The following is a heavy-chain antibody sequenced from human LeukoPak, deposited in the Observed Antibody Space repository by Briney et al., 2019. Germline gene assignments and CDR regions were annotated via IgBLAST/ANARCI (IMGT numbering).Heavy chain of an antibody. D-gene: IGHD6-13*01. J-gene: IGHJ4*02. Sequence: SETLSLTCAVYGGSFSGYYWSWIRQPPGKALEWIGEINHSGSTNYNPSLKSRVTISVDTSKNQFSLKLSSVTAADTAVYYCARAPVYSSSEPFDYWGQGTLVTVSS. V-gene: IGHV4-34*01. CDR1: GGSFSGYY. CDR2: INHSGST. CDR3: ARAPVYSSSEPFDY.